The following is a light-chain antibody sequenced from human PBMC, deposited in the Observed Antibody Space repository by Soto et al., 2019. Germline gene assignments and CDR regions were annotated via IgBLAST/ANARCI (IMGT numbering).Light chain of an antibody. CDR2: EVT. Sequence: QSALTQPASVSGSPGQSITISCTGTSGDIGSYNRVSWYQQHPGKAPKLIIYEVTDRPSGVSNRFSGSKSDNTASLTISGLQAEDEADYYCSAYTTRSAVFGTGTKLTVL. J-gene: IGLJ1*01. V-gene: IGLV2-14*01. CDR1: SGDIGSYNR. CDR3: SAYTTRSAV.